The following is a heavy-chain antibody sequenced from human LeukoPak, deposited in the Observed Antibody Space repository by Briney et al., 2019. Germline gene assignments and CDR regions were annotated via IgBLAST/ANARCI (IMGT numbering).Heavy chain of an antibody. D-gene: IGHD3-22*01. CDR1: GFTFSSYA. J-gene: IGHJ4*02. V-gene: IGHV3-23*01. CDR2: ITGSGSST. CDR3: AADPYYYDSSGYYDY. Sequence: GGSLRLSCAASGFTFSSYAMSWVRQAPGKGLEWVSVITGSGSSTYYADSVKGRFTISRDNSKNTLYLQMNSLRAEDTAVYYCAADPYYYDSSGYYDYWGQGTLVTVSS.